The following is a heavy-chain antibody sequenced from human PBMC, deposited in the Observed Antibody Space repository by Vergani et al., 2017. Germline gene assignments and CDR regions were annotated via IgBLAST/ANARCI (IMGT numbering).Heavy chain of an antibody. Sequence: EVQLVESGGGLVQPGGSLRLSCSASGFTFSSYAMHWVRQAPGKGLEYVSAISSNGGSTYYADSVKGRFTISRDNSKNTLYLQMSSLRAEDTAVYYCVKDLNYDFWSGVAAGPSPGAGNYGMDVWGQGTTVTVSS. CDR2: ISSNGGST. V-gene: IGHV3-64D*06. D-gene: IGHD3-3*01. CDR3: VKDLNYDFWSGVAAGPSPGAGNYGMDV. CDR1: GFTFSSYA. J-gene: IGHJ6*02.